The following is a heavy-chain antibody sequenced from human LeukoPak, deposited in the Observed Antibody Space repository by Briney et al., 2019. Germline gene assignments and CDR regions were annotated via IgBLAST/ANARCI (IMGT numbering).Heavy chain of an antibody. J-gene: IGHJ4*02. Sequence: GGSLRLSCAASGFTFSSYWMSWVCQAPGKGLERVANIKQDGSEHYYGDSVKGRFTISRDNAKNSLYLQMNSLRAEDTAVYYCARVEWELPGPFDYWGQGTLVTVSS. CDR2: IKQDGSEH. CDR3: ARVEWELPGPFDY. D-gene: IGHD1-26*01. V-gene: IGHV3-7*03. CDR1: GFTFSSYW.